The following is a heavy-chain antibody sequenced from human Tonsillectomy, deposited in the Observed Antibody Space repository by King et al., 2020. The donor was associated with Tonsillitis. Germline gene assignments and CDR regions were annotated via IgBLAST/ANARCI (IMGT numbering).Heavy chain of an antibody. CDR3: AREDGY. CDR1: GFTFSNYA. CDR2: ISYDGSNK. V-gene: IGHV3-30*04. Sequence: VQLVESGGGVVQPGRSLRLSCAASGFTFSNYAMHWVRQAPGKGLEWVAVISYDGSNKYYADSVKGRFTISRDNSKNTLYLQMNSLRADDTAVYYCAREDGYWGQGTLVTVSS. D-gene: IGHD5-24*01. J-gene: IGHJ4*02.